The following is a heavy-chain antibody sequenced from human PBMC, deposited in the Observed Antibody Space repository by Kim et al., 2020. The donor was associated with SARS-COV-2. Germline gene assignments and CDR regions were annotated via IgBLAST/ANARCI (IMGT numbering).Heavy chain of an antibody. D-gene: IGHD3-10*01. V-gene: IGHV4-59*08. Sequence: SETLSLTCSVSGVSISSYYWSWIRQPPGKGLEWIGYIYYSGSANYNPSLRSRATISVDTSKNQFSLKLSSVTAADTAVYYCAGTVRGAKFDYWGRGALVTVSS. CDR1: GVSISSYY. CDR3: AGTVRGAKFDY. CDR2: IYYSGSA. J-gene: IGHJ4*02.